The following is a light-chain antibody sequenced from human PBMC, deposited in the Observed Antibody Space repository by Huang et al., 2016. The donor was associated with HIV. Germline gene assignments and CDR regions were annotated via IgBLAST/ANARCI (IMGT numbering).Light chain of an antibody. J-gene: IGKJ2*01. CDR2: FGS. CDR3: MEALKTPYT. V-gene: IGKV2-28*01. CDR1: QRLLQTNGYNY. Sequence: DIVMIQSPLSLPVSPGEPASISCTSSQRLLQTNGYNYLAWYLQKPGQSPQLLIYFGSSRASGVPDRISGGGSGTRFSLNISRVEAEDAGIYYCMEALKTPYTFGQGTKLEIK.